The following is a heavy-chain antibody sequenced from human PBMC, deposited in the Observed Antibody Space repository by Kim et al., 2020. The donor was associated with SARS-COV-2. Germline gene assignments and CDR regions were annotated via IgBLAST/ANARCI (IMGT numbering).Heavy chain of an antibody. V-gene: IGHV4-34*01. CDR1: RGSFSGYH. J-gene: IGHJ6*03. CDR3: ARALRYQRDVYYYIDI. CDR2: INDSGST. Sequence: SETLSLTCAAYRGSFSGYHWAWLRQPPGKGLEWVGEINDSGSTNYSPSLESRVTKSVDTSKNQFSLKLTSVTAADTAVYYCARALRYQRDVYYYIDIWGTGTTVTVSS. D-gene: IGHD3-9*01.